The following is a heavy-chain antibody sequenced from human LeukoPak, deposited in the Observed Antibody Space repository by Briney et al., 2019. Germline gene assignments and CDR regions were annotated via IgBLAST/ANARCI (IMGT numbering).Heavy chain of an antibody. CDR2: INPSGGST. Sequence: GASVKVSCKASGYTFTSYYMHWVRQASGQGLEWMGIINPSGGSTSYAQKLQGRVTMTRDTSTSTVYMELSSLRSEDTAVYYCARDYSDGHIKYWGQGTLVTVSS. V-gene: IGHV1-46*01. CDR3: ARDYSDGHIKY. D-gene: IGHD5-24*01. J-gene: IGHJ4*02. CDR1: GYTFTSYY.